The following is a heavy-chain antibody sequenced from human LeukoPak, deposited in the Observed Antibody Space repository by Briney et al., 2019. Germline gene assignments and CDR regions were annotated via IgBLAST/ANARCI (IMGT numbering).Heavy chain of an antibody. CDR2: IIPILGIA. CDR1: GGTFGSYA. D-gene: IGHD4-11*01. CDR3: ARTTTVTTGVYFQH. J-gene: IGHJ1*01. Sequence: SVKVSCKASGGTFGSYAISWVRQAPGQGLEWMGRIIPILGIANYAQKFQGRVTITADKSTSTAYMELSSLRSEDTAVYYCARTTTVTTGVYFQHWGQGTLVTVSS. V-gene: IGHV1-69*04.